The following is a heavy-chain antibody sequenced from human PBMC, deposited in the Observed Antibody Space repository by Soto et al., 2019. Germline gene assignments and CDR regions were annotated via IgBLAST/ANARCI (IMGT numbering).Heavy chain of an antibody. CDR1: GFILNNYA. CDR2: IGGTDGDIDGVQ. Sequence: VQLLESGGDLVQPGGSLRLSCVASGFILNNYAMSWVRQAPGKGLEWVRTIGGTDGDIDGVQWYEDSVKGRFTISRDSSANTLFLHMYNLRAEDSALYNCLKRGRNWGAFDFWGQGTTVVVSS. CDR3: LKRGRNWGAFDF. V-gene: IGHV3-23*01. J-gene: IGHJ3*01. D-gene: IGHD7-27*01.